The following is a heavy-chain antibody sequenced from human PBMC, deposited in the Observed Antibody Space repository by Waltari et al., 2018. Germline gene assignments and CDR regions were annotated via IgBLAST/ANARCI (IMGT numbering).Heavy chain of an antibody. D-gene: IGHD2-2*01. Sequence: QVQLAQSGSELKKPGASGKISCKASGYTFTDDAINWVRQAPGQGRGLMGWITTNTGNPTYAQGFTGRFVFSLDTSVSTAYLQITSLKTEDSAVYYCAREVVPPHTIVVNWFDPWGQGTLVTVSS. J-gene: IGHJ5*02. CDR3: AREVVPPHTIVVNWFDP. CDR1: GYTFTDDA. CDR2: ITTNTGNP. V-gene: IGHV7-4-1*02.